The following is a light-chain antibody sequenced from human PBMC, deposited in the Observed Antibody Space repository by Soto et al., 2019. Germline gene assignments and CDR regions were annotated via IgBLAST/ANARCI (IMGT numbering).Light chain of an antibody. CDR3: NSYTSNNTYV. V-gene: IGLV2-14*03. CDR2: DVS. Sequence: QSVLTQPASVSGSPGQAITISCSGTSGDVAAFNYVSWYQQHPGKAPKLMIYDVSNRPSGVSNRFSGSKSGNTASLTISGLRAEDEADYYCNSYTSNNTYVFGTGTKVTVL. J-gene: IGLJ1*01. CDR1: SGDVAAFNY.